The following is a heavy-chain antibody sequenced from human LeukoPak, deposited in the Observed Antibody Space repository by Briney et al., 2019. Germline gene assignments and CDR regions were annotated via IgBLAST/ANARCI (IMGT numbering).Heavy chain of an antibody. CDR1: GYTFTSYD. CDR2: ISAYNGNT. V-gene: IGHV1-18*01. CDR3: AGEDGSGSYYAVY. J-gene: IGHJ4*02. D-gene: IGHD3-10*01. Sequence: ASVKVSCKASGYTFTSYDISWVRQAPGQGLEWMGWISAYNGNTNYAQKLQGRVTMTTDTSTSTAYIELRSLRSDDTAVYYCAGEDGSGSYYAVYWGQGTLVTVSS.